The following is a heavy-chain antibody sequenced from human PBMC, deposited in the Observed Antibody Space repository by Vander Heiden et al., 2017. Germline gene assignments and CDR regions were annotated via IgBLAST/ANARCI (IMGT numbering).Heavy chain of an antibody. CDR1: GGSFSGYY. D-gene: IGHD2-2*01. CDR3: AVVPAATLLRGNDY. V-gene: IGHV4-34*01. J-gene: IGHJ4*02. Sequence: QVQLQQWRAGLLMPSETLSLTCAVYGGSFSGYYGSWSRQPPGKGLEWIGEINHSGGTNYNPSLKSRVTISVDTSKNQFSLKLSSVTAADTAVYYCAVVPAATLLRGNDYWGQGTLVTVSS. CDR2: INHSGGT.